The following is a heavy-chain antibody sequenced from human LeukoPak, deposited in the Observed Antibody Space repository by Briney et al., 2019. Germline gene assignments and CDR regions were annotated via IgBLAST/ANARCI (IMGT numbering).Heavy chain of an antibody. D-gene: IGHD1-26*01. CDR3: ARHLLGRGADYYFFYMDV. CDR1: GDSISSFTSSSYF. Sequence: SETLSLTCTVSGDSISSFTSSSYFWAWIRQPPGKGLEWIGNVYYTGRTYSNPSLRSRVTVSVDTSKNQFSLRLSSVTAADTAVYCCARHLLGRGADYYFFYMDVWGKGTTVTVSS. J-gene: IGHJ6*03. CDR2: VYYTGRT. V-gene: IGHV4-39*01.